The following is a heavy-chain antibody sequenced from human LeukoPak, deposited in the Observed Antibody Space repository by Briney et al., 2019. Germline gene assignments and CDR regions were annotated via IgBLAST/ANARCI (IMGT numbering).Heavy chain of an antibody. CDR2: ISGSGGST. D-gene: IGHD3-22*01. V-gene: IGHV3-23*01. Sequence: PGGSLRLSCAASGFTFSSYAMSWVRQAPGKGLEWVSAISGSGGSTYYADSVKGRSTISRDNSKNTLYLQMNSLRAEDTAVYYCAKDDGVTMIVVVKTPWFDPWGQGTLVTVSS. CDR3: AKDDGVTMIVVVKTPWFDP. CDR1: GFTFSSYA. J-gene: IGHJ5*02.